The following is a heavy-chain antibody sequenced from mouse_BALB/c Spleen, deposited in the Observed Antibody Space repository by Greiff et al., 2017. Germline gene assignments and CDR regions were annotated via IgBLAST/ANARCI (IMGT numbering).Heavy chain of an antibody. V-gene: IGHV1-87*01. Sequence: QVQLQQSGAELARPGASVKLSCKASGYTFTSYWMQWVKQRPGPGLEWIGAIYPGDGDTSYNQKFKGKATLTADKSSSTAYMQLSSLASEDSAVYYCARDYGSPFAYWGQGTLVTVSA. J-gene: IGHJ3*01. CDR2: IYPGDGDT. CDR3: ARDYGSPFAY. CDR1: GYTFTSYW. D-gene: IGHD1-1*01.